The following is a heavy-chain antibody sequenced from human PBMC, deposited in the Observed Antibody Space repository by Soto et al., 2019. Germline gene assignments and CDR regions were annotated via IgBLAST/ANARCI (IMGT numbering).Heavy chain of an antibody. Sequence: PGGSLRLSCAASGFTFVDYAMGWVRQAPGKGLEWVSVISSGGGSKHYADSVKGRFTVSRDNSNNTLSLQMNSLRAEDTAVYYCYCYNNTDYFDYWGQGT. J-gene: IGHJ4*02. CDR1: GFTFVDYA. D-gene: IGHD2-21*01. V-gene: IGHV3-23*01. CDR2: ISSGGGSK. CDR3: YCYNNTDYFDY.